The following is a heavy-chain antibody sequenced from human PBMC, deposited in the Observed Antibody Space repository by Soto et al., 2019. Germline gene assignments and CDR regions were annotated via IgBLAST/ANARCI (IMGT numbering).Heavy chain of an antibody. CDR3: ARELSGSWYNWFDP. J-gene: IGHJ5*02. Sequence: GGSLRLSCAASGFIFSTYSMNWVRQAPGKGLEWVSYISSTSSSIYYADSVRGRFIISRDNSKNTVYLQMNSLRAEDTATYYCARELSGSWYNWFDPWGQGTLVTVSS. CDR2: ISSTSSSI. V-gene: IGHV3-48*01. CDR1: GFIFSTYS. D-gene: IGHD6-13*01.